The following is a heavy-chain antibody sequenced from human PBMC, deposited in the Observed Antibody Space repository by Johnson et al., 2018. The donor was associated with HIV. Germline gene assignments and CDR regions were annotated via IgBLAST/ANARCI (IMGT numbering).Heavy chain of an antibody. V-gene: IGHV3-64*04. CDR2: ISYSGSST. CDR3: ARDSAGIVGGTEGFDM. CDR1: GFTFSSHH. D-gene: IGHD1-26*01. J-gene: IGHJ3*02. Sequence: QVQLVESGGGLVQPGESLRLSCGASGFTFSSHHMHWVRQAPGKGLQWVSAISYSGSSTYYADSVKGRFTISRDNSKNTLYVQMNSLRAEDTAVYYCARDSAGIVGGTEGFDMWGQGTMVTVSS.